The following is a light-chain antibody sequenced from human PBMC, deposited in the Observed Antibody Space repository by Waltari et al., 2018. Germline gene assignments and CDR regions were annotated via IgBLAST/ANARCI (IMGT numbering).Light chain of an antibody. CDR2: KDT. J-gene: IGLJ2*01. CDR3: QSPDSSGSYVV. Sequence: SYELTQPPSVSVSPGQTARITCSGDALSKQYAYWYQQKPGQAPVLGIYKDTERPPGIPGRLSGSSSGKTVTLTISGVQAEDEADYHCQSPDSSGSYVVFGGGTKLTVL. V-gene: IGLV3-25*03. CDR1: ALSKQY.